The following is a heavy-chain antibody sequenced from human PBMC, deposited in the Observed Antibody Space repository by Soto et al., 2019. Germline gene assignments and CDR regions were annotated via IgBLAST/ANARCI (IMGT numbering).Heavy chain of an antibody. V-gene: IGHV1-18*01. J-gene: IGHJ6*02. D-gene: IGHD3-10*01. CDR3: ARDSATLVPGV. CDR2: ISAYNGNT. CDR1: GYTFIRNG. Sequence: QVQLVQSGAEVKEPGASVKVSCKASGYTFIRNGISWVRQAPGQGLEWMGWISAYNGNTEYAQKFQGRVTMTTDTSTSTAYMELRNLRSDDTVVYYCARDSATLVPGVWGQGTTVTVSS.